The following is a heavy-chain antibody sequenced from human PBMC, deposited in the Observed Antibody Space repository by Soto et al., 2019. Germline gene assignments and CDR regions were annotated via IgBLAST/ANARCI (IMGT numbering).Heavy chain of an antibody. V-gene: IGHV3-7*01. D-gene: IGHD3-3*01. CDR1: GFTFSSYW. CDR3: AREGEGDFWSCYYTDYYYMDV. Sequence: PGGSLRLSCAASGFTFSSYWMSWVRQAPGEGLEWVANIKQDGSEKYYVNSVKGRFTISRDNAKNSLYLQMNSLRAEDTAVYYCAREGEGDFWSCYYTDYYYMDVWGKGTTVTVSS. CDR2: IKQDGSEK. J-gene: IGHJ6*03.